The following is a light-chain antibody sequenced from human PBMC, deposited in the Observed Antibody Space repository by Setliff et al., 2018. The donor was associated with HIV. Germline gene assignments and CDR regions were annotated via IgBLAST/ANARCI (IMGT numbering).Light chain of an antibody. CDR3: CSYAGSNIFV. J-gene: IGLJ1*01. Sequence: QSVLTQPRSVSGSRGQSITFSCTGTSSDIGAYDYVSWYQQHPGKVPKLITYGVDKRPSGVPTRFSGFKSGNTASLTIYGLQPEDEADYFCCSYAGSNIFVFGKGTKVTVL. V-gene: IGLV2-11*01. CDR1: SSDIGAYDY. CDR2: GVD.